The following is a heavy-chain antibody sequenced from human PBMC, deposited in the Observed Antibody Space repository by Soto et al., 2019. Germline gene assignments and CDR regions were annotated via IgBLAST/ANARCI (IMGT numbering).Heavy chain of an antibody. J-gene: IGHJ3*02. Sequence: GGSLRLSCAASGFTFSSYGMHWVRQAPGKGLEWVAVIWYDGSNKYYADSVKDRFTISRDNSKNTLYLQMNSLRAEDTAVYYCAREGITMVRGVIRAFDIWGQGTMVTVSS. D-gene: IGHD3-10*01. CDR1: GFTFSSYG. CDR2: IWYDGSNK. V-gene: IGHV3-33*01. CDR3: AREGITMVRGVIRAFDI.